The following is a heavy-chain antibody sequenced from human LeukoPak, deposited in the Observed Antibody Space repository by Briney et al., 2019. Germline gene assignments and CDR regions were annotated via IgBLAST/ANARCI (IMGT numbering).Heavy chain of an antibody. V-gene: IGHV1-69*13. CDR1: GGTFSSYA. J-gene: IGHJ3*02. CDR2: IIPIFGTA. D-gene: IGHD2-2*01. CDR3: AAVKGCSSTSCSNDAFDI. Sequence: ASVKVSCKASGGTFSSYAISWVRQAPGQGLEWMGGIIPIFGTANYAQKFQGRVTITADESTSTAYMELSSLRSEDTAVYYCAAVKGCSSTSCSNDAFDIWGQGTMVTVSS.